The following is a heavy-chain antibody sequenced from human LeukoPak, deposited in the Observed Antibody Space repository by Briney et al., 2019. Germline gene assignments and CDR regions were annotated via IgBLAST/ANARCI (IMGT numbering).Heavy chain of an antibody. CDR2: IYYSGST. D-gene: IGHD3-16*01. V-gene: IGHV4-39*07. CDR1: GGSISSSSYY. Sequence: SETLSLTCTVSGGSISSSSYYWGWIRQPPGKGLEWIGSIYYSGSTNYNPSLKSRVTISVDTSKNQFSLKLSSVTAADTAVYYCARVIYDHAREAYYYYYMDVWGKGTTVTISS. CDR3: ARVIYDHAREAYYYYYMDV. J-gene: IGHJ6*03.